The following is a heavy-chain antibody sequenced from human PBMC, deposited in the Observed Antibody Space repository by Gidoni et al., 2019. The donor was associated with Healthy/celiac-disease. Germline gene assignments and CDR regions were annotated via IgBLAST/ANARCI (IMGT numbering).Heavy chain of an antibody. CDR3: TRAWGGVVVVAAHDCYFDY. D-gene: IGHD2-15*01. Sequence: EVQLVESGGGLVQPGRSLRLSCTASAFPFGDFARSWFRQAPGTGLEWVGFIRSKAYGGTTEDAASVKGRFTISRDDSKSIAYLQMNSLKTEDTAVYYCTRAWGGVVVVAAHDCYFDYWGQGTLVTVSS. CDR1: AFPFGDFA. J-gene: IGHJ4*02. V-gene: IGHV3-49*03. CDR2: IRSKAYGGTT.